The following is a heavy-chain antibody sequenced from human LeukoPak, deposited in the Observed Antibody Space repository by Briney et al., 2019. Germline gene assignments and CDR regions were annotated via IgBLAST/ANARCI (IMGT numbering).Heavy chain of an antibody. D-gene: IGHD3-3*01. J-gene: IGHJ6*02. CDR1: VYTFTGYY. CDR2: INPNNSGT. CDR3: RRGTIFRNYEFWSGLPIVQPRVYGRDV. Sequence: GASVTVSLTCSVYTFTGYYMHWVRPAPAQGREWMGWINPNNSGTNYAHKFQGRVTITRDTSISTACMQLRRPSSDDTGVYYGRRGTIFRNYEFWSGLPIVQPRVYGRDVGPQEHAHSLL. V-gene: IGHV1-2*02.